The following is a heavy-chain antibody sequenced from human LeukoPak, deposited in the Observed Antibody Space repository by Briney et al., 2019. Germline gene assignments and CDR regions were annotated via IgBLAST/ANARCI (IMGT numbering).Heavy chain of an antibody. V-gene: IGHV1-8*01. CDR2: MNPNSGNT. D-gene: IGHD5-12*01. J-gene: IGHJ4*02. Sequence: ASVKVSCKASGYTFTSYDINWVRQATGQGLEGMGWMNPNSGNTGYAQKFQGRVTMTRNTSISTAYMELSSLRSEDTAVYYCARVHSGYDFYYFDYWGQGTLVTVSS. CDR1: GYTFTSYD. CDR3: ARVHSGYDFYYFDY.